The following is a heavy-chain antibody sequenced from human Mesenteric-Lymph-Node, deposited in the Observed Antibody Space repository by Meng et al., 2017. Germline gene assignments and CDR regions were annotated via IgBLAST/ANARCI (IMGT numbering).Heavy chain of an antibody. V-gene: IGHV3-23*01. CDR2: ISGSGGST. Sequence: GESLKISCAASGFTVSSYWMNWVRQAPGKGLEWGSAISGSGGSTYYADSVKGRFTISRDNSKNTLYLQMNSLRAEDTAVYYCAKGESTIGYWGQGTLVTVSS. J-gene: IGHJ4*02. CDR1: GFTVSSYW. CDR3: AKGESTIGY. D-gene: IGHD5/OR15-5a*01.